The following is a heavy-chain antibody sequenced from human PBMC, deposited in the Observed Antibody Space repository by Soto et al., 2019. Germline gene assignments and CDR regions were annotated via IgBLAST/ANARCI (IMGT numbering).Heavy chain of an antibody. CDR1: GYSFTSYW. CDR3: ATQIQLAGYYYGMDV. D-gene: IGHD1-1*01. CDR2: IDPSDSYT. Sequence: PGESLKISCKGSGYSFTSYWISWVRQMPGKGLEWMGRIDPSDSYTNYSPSFQGHVTISADKSISTAYLQWSSLKASDTAMYYCATQIQLAGYYYGMDVWGQGTTVTVSS. J-gene: IGHJ6*02. V-gene: IGHV5-10-1*01.